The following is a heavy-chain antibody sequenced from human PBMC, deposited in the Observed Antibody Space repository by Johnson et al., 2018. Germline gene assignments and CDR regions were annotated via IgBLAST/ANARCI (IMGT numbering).Heavy chain of an antibody. CDR3: AKDSDLVVVPAATSFDH. CDR1: GFTFKSYS. CDR2: ISSTSKTM. D-gene: IGHD2-2*01. V-gene: IGHV3-48*02. J-gene: IGHJ4*01. Sequence: VQLVESGGGLVQPGGSLRLSCAASGFTFKSYSMNWVRQAPGKGLEWVSYISSTSKTMFYADSVKGRFTISRDNAKNSLYLEMTRLGDEDTAVYYCAKDSDLVVVPAATSFDHWGHGTLVSVSS.